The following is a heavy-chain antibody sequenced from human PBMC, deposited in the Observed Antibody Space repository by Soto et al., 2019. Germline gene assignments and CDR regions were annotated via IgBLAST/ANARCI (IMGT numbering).Heavy chain of an antibody. CDR2: INHSGST. J-gene: IGHJ4*02. V-gene: IGHV4-34*01. D-gene: IGHD3-16*01. CDR3: ARAEGGSDPAYYFDY. Sequence: SETLSLTCAVYGGSFSGYYWSWIRQPLGKGLEWIGEINHSGSTNYNPSLKSRVTISVDTSKNQFSLKLSSVTAADTAVYYCARAEGGSDPAYYFDYWGQGTLVTVSS. CDR1: GGSFSGYY.